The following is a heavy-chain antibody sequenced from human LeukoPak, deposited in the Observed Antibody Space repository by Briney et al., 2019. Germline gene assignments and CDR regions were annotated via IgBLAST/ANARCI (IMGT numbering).Heavy chain of an antibody. V-gene: IGHV3-21*01. J-gene: IGHJ4*02. Sequence: GGSLRLSCAASGFTFSSYSMNWVRQAPGKGLEWVSSISSSSGYIYYADSVKGRFTVSRDNTKNSLYLQMNSLRAEDTAVYYCARDLGDPYWGQGTLVTVSS. CDR3: ARDLGDPY. D-gene: IGHD3-10*01. CDR1: GFTFSSYS. CDR2: ISSSSGYI.